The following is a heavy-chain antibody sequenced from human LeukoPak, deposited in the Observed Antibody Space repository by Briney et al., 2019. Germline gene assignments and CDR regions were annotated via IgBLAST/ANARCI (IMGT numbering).Heavy chain of an antibody. CDR1: GYTCTGYY. D-gene: IGHD3-22*01. CDR3: ARRAGYYDSSGYYHFDY. J-gene: IGHJ4*02. CDR2: INPNSGGT. V-gene: IGHV1-2*02. Sequence: GASVKVSCKSSGYTCTGYYMHWVRQAPGQGLEWMGWINPNSGGTNYAQKFQGRVTMTRDTSISTAYMELSRLRSDDTAVYYCARRAGYYDSSGYYHFDYWGQGTLVTVSS.